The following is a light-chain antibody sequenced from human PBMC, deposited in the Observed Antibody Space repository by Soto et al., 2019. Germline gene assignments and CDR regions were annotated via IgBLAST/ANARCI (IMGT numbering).Light chain of an antibody. V-gene: IGLV2-14*01. J-gene: IGLJ2*01. CDR2: DVS. CDR3: SSYTSSSTVV. Sequence: QSVLTQPASVSGSPGQSITISCTGASSDVGAYNYVSWYQQHPGKAPKLMIFDVSNRPSGVSNRFSASKSGNTASLTISGLQAEDEADYYCSSYTSSSTVVFGGGTKVPVL. CDR1: SSDVGAYNY.